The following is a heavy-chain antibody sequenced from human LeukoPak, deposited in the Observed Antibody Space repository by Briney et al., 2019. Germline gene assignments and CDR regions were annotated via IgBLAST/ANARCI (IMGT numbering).Heavy chain of an antibody. Sequence: SETLSLTCTVSGGSISSYYWSWIRQPAGKGLEWIGRVYTSGSNNYSPSLKSRVSMSVDTSKNQFSLKLTSVTAADTAVYFCARSPSSSTEGYFDYWGQGTLVTVSS. CDR3: ARSPSSSTEGYFDY. CDR2: VYTSGSN. V-gene: IGHV4-4*07. CDR1: GGSISSYY. J-gene: IGHJ4*02. D-gene: IGHD2/OR15-2a*01.